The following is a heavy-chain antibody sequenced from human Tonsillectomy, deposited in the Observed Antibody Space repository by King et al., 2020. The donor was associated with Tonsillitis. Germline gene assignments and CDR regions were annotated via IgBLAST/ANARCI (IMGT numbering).Heavy chain of an antibody. V-gene: IGHV3-23*04. CDR3: SRDGFMSVYRSGMYYYSMDV. J-gene: IGHJ6*03. D-gene: IGHD5-18*01. CDR2: ISGYGDDT. Sequence: VQLVESGGGLVQPGGSLRLSCAASGVTFSSYAMNWVRQAPGKGLEWVSGISGYGDDTYYADSVKGRFTVSRDNSQNPLYLQMNSLRDEDTALYYCSRDGFMSVYRSGMYYYSMDVWGKGTTVTVPS. CDR1: GVTFSSYA.